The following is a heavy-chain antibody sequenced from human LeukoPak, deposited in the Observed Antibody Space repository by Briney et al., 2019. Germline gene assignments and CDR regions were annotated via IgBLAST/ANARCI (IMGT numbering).Heavy chain of an antibody. D-gene: IGHD2-15*01. J-gene: IGHJ5*02. Sequence: PSETLSLTCTVSGGSISTGDYYWSWIRQPPGKGLEWIGYIYYSGSTYYNPSLKSRVTISVDTSKNQFSLKLTSVTAADTAVYYCARDHCSGGSCYHWFDPWGQGTLVTVSP. CDR1: GGSISTGDYY. CDR3: ARDHCSGGSCYHWFDP. V-gene: IGHV4-30-4*01. CDR2: IYYSGST.